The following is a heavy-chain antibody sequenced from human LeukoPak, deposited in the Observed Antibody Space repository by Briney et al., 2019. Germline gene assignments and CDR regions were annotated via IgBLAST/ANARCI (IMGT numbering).Heavy chain of an antibody. J-gene: IGHJ4*02. Sequence: GASVKVSCKASGYTFTSYGISWVRQAPGQGLEWMGWISAYNGNTNYAQKLQGRVTMTTDTSTSTAYMELRSLRSDDTAVYYCARDLRAYYYDSSGYTFDYWGQGTLVTVSS. CDR3: ARDLRAYYYDSSGYTFDY. CDR2: ISAYNGNT. V-gene: IGHV1-18*01. CDR1: GYTFTSYG. D-gene: IGHD3-22*01.